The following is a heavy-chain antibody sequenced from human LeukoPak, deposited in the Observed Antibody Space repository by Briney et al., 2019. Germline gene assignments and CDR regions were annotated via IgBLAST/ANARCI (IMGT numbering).Heavy chain of an antibody. CDR3: ALGEPRSPFDY. CDR1: GFTVSSNY. Sequence: GGSLRLSCAASGFTVSSNYMSWVRQAPGKGLEWVSVIYSGGSTYYADSVKGRFTISRDNSKNTLYLQMNSLRAEDTAVYYCALGEPRSPFDYWGQGTLVTVSS. CDR2: IYSGGST. V-gene: IGHV3-66*01. J-gene: IGHJ4*02. D-gene: IGHD1-26*01.